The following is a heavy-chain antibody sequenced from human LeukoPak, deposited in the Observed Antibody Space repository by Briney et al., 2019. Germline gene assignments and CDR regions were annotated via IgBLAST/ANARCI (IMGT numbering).Heavy chain of an antibody. CDR2: INPSGGST. CDR3: ARLSIAAAGDGGFDY. J-gene: IGHJ4*02. D-gene: IGHD6-13*01. V-gene: IGHV1-46*01. CDR1: GYTFTSYY. Sequence: ASVKVSCKASGYTFTSYYMHWVRQAPGQGLEWMGIINPSGGSTSYAQKFQGRVTMTMDTSTSTVYMELSSLRSEDTAVYYCARLSIAAAGDGGFDYWGQGTLVTVSS.